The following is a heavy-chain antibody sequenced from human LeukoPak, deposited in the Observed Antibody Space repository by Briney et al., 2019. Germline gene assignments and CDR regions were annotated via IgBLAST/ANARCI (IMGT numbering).Heavy chain of an antibody. D-gene: IGHD4-17*01. CDR1: GFTFSSYA. V-gene: IGHV3-23*01. CDR3: TTHLNYGDYSFDY. Sequence: PGGSLRLSCAASGFTFSSYAMSWVRQAPGKGLEWVSAISGSGGSTYFADSVKGRFTISRDNSKNTLYLQMNSLRAEDTAVYYRTTHLNYGDYSFDYWGQGTLVTVSS. CDR2: ISGSGGST. J-gene: IGHJ4*02.